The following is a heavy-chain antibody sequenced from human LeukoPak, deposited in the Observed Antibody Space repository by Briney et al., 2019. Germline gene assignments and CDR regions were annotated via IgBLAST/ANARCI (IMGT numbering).Heavy chain of an antibody. CDR1: GDSIGSSSSY. D-gene: IGHD1-26*01. V-gene: IGHV4-39*07. Sequence: PSETLSLTCTVSGDSIGSSSSYWGWIRQPPGKGLEWIGSIYYSGSTYYNTSLKSRVTISVDTSKNQFSLKLSSVTAADTAVYYCARARFGSYNADYWGQGTLVTVSS. CDR3: ARARFGSYNADY. CDR2: IYYSGST. J-gene: IGHJ4*02.